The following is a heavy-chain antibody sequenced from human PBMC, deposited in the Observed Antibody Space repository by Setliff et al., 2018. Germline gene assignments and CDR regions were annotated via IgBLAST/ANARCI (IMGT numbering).Heavy chain of an antibody. CDR3: ARDSVTLGQLERRGGFRYYDMDV. CDR1: GGTLSGYA. J-gene: IGHJ6*02. Sequence: SVKVSCKASGGTLSGYAFSWVRQAPGQGLEWVGGITPIFETAHYAQKFQDRVTITADKSTSTVYMELNSLISEDTAVYFCARDSVTLGQLERRGGFRYYDMDVWGQGTTVTVSS. V-gene: IGHV1-69*06. CDR2: ITPIFETA. D-gene: IGHD1-1*01.